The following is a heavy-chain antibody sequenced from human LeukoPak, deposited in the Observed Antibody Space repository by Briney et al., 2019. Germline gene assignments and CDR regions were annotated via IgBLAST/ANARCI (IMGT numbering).Heavy chain of an antibody. CDR2: ISSSSSYI. J-gene: IGHJ4*02. CDR1: GFTFSSYS. Sequence: GGSLRLSCAASGFTFSSYSMNWVRQAPGKGLEWVSSISSSSSYIYYADSVKGRFTISRDNAKNSLYLQMNSLGAEDTALYYCAKPGRDILDPTYFDYWGQGTLVTVSS. V-gene: IGHV3-21*04. CDR3: AKPGRDILDPTYFDY. D-gene: IGHD5-12*01.